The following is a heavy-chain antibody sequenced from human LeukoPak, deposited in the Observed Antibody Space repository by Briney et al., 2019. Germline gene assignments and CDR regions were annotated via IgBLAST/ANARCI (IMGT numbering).Heavy chain of an antibody. D-gene: IGHD3-10*01. CDR2: IKTKTDGGAT. Sequence: GGSLRLSCAASGFTFNNAWMSWVRQAPGKGLEWVGRIKTKTDGGATDYGAPVKGRFTISRDDSKNMVYLQMNSLKTEDTAVYFCTTDYDYGSGKDPWGQGTLVTVSS. J-gene: IGHJ5*02. CDR3: TTDYDYGSGKDP. V-gene: IGHV3-15*01. CDR1: GFTFNNAW.